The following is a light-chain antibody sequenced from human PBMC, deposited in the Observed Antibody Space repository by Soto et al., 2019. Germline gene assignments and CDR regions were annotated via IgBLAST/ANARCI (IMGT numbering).Light chain of an antibody. CDR1: XXXIGGNA. J-gene: IGLJ1*01. V-gene: IGLV1-44*01. CDR3: AAWDDSLSGYV. Sequence: QSVLTXPPSASGTPGQRVTXXXSXXXXXIGGNAVNWYQQLPGTTPKLLIYSNNQRPSGVPDRFSGSKSGTSASLAISGLQSEDEADYYCAAWDDSLSGYVFGTGTKLTVL. CDR2: SNN.